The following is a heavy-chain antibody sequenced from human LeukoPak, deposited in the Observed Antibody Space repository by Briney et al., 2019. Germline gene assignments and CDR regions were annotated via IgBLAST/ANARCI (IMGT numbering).Heavy chain of an antibody. Sequence: PSETLSLTCTVSGGSISSYYWSWIRQPPGKGLEWIGYIYYSGSTNYNPSLKSRVTISVDTSKNQFSLRLSSVTAADTAVYYCARSRGDYDFWSGYSYWGQGTLVTVSS. CDR2: IYYSGST. CDR3: ARSRGDYDFWSGYSY. J-gene: IGHJ4*02. CDR1: GGSISSYY. D-gene: IGHD3-3*01. V-gene: IGHV4-59*01.